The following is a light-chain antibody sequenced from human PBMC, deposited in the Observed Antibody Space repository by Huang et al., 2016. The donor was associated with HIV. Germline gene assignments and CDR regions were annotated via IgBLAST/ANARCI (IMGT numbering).Light chain of an antibody. J-gene: IGKJ2*01. CDR1: QGVSRD. Sequence: EVVLTQSPATLSLSPGERATLSCRTSQGVSRDLAWYQQKPGQAPRLLIYDASNRATGIPARFSGSGSGTDFTLTISSLEPEDFAVYYCQQRSNWAFGQGTKLEIK. CDR3: QQRSNWA. V-gene: IGKV3-11*01. CDR2: DAS.